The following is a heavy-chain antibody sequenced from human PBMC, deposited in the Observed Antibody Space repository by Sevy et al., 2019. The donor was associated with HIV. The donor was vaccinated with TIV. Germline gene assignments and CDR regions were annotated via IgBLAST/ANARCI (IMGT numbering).Heavy chain of an antibody. CDR2: INHSGST. V-gene: IGHV4-34*01. J-gene: IGHJ3*02. Sequence: SETLSLTCAVYGGSFSGYYWSWIRQPPGKGLEWVGEINHSGSTNYNPSLKSRVTITVDTSKNQFSLKLSSVTAADTAADYCAKHCSGTTCSHSFDIWGQGTMVTVSS. D-gene: IGHD2-2*01. CDR3: AKHCSGTTCSHSFDI. CDR1: GGSFSGYY.